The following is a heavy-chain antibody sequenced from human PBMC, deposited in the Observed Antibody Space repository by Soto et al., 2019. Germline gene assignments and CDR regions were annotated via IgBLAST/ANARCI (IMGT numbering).Heavy chain of an antibody. CDR3: ARRRGSGSDYYYNYGMGV. CDR2: IYPGDSEI. D-gene: IGHD1-26*01. Sequence: GESLKISCKGYGYSFSSIWSGWVRQMPGKGLEWMGIIYPGDSEIKNSPSFQGQVTISADTSISTAYLQWSSLTASDTAIYYCARRRGSGSDYYYNYGMGVWGQGTTVTVSS. J-gene: IGHJ6*02. CDR1: GYSFSSIW. V-gene: IGHV5-51*01.